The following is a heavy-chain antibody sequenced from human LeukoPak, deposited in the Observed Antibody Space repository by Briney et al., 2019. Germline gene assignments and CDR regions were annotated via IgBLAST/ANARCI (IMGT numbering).Heavy chain of an antibody. D-gene: IGHD5-12*01. CDR1: GGTFSSYA. CDR2: IIPIFGTA. CDR3: ARDPGGGYLLYFDY. J-gene: IGHJ4*02. Sequence: SVKVSCKASGGTFSSYAISWVRQAPGQGLEWMGGIIPIFGTANYAQKFQGRVTITADKSTSTAYMELSSLRPEDTAVYYCARDPGGGYLLYFDYWGQGTLVTVSS. V-gene: IGHV1-69*06.